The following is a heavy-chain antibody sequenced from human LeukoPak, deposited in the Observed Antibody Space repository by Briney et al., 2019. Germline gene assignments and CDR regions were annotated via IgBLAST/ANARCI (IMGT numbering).Heavy chain of an antibody. J-gene: IGHJ6*04. V-gene: IGHV1-46*01. CDR3: ARHSHMDV. CDR2: INPSGGST. D-gene: IGHD2-21*01. CDR1: GYTFTRYS. Sequence: ASVKLSCKASGYTFTRYSMNWVRQAPGQGLEWMGIINPSGGSTSYAQKFQGRVTMTRDTSTSTVYMELSSLRSEDTAVYYCARHSHMDVWGKGTTVTVSS.